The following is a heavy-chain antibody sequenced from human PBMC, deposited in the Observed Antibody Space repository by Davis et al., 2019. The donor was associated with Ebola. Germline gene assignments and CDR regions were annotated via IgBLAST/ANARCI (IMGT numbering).Heavy chain of an antibody. CDR2: ISSSSSTI. CDR1: GFTFSSYS. CDR3: ASSPFSGNVFTGYQDKYYMDV. V-gene: IGHV3-48*04. D-gene: IGHD3-9*01. Sequence: GGSLRLSCAASGFTFSSYSMNWVRQAPGKGLEWVSYISSSSSTIYYADSVKGRFTISRDNAKNSLYLQMNSLRADDTAVYYCASSPFSGNVFTGYQDKYYMDVWGKGTTVTVSS. J-gene: IGHJ6*03.